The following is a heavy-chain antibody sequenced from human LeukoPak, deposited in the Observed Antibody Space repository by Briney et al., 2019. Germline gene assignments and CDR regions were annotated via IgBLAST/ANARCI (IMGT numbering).Heavy chain of an antibody. V-gene: IGHV3-23*01. CDR2: ISGSGGST. D-gene: IGHD5-18*01. CDR3: ARAGGYSYVDY. J-gene: IGHJ4*02. Sequence: GGSLRLSCAASGFTFSSYAMSWVRQAPGKGLEWVSAISGSGGSTYYADSVKGRFTISRDNAKNSLYLQMNSLRAEDTAVYYCARAGGYSYVDYWGQGTLVTVSS. CDR1: GFTFSSYA.